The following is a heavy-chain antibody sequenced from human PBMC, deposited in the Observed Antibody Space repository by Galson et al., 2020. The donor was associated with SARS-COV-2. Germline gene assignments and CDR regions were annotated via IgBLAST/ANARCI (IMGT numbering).Heavy chain of an antibody. J-gene: IGHJ4*02. CDR2: IYYSGST. D-gene: IGHD3-3*01. CDR3: ARGVTTIFGVVSNFDC. V-gene: IGHV4-31*03. Sequence: SETLSLTCTVSGGSISSGGYYWSWIRQHPGKGLEWIGYIYYSGSTYYNPSLKSRVTISVDTSKNQFSLKLSSVTAADTAVYYCARGVTTIFGVVSNFDCWGQGTLVTVSS. CDR1: GGSISSGGYY.